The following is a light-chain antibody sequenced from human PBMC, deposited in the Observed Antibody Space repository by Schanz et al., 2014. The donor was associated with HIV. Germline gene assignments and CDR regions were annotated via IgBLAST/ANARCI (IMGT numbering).Light chain of an antibody. CDR2: DTS. CDR3: QQRYSWPLT. J-gene: IGKJ4*01. CDR1: QSVNSY. V-gene: IGKV3-11*01. Sequence: IVLTQSPGTLSLSPGERATLSCRASQSVNSYLAWYQQEPGQAPRLLIYDTSNRATGIPARFSGSGSGTDFTLTISSLEPEDFAVYYCQQRYSWPLTFGGGTKLELK.